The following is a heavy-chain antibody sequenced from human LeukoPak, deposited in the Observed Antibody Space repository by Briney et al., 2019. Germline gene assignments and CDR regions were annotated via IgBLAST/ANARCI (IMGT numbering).Heavy chain of an antibody. J-gene: IGHJ5*02. CDR1: GGSFSGYY. CDR2: INHSGST. CDR3: ARWQSIAAAGRWFDP. D-gene: IGHD6-13*01. Sequence: SETLSLTCAVYGGSFSGYYWSWIRQPPGKGLEWIGEINHSGSTNYNPSLKSRVTISVDTSKNQFSLKLSSVTAADTAVYYCARWQSIAAAGRWFDPWGQGTLVTVSS. V-gene: IGHV4-34*01.